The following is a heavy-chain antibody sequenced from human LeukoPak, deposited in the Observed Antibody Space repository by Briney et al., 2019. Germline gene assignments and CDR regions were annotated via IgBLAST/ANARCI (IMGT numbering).Heavy chain of an antibody. CDR2: IYTSGST. CDR3: ARRSGDSSGYYYVFWFDP. D-gene: IGHD3-22*01. V-gene: IGHV4-61*02. CDR1: GGSISSGSYY. J-gene: IGHJ5*02. Sequence: SQTLSLTCTVSGGSISSGSYYWSWIRQPAGKGLEWIGRIYTSGSTNYNPSLKSRVTISVDTSKNQFSLRLSSVTAADTAVYYCARRSGDSSGYYYVFWFDPWGQGTLVTVSS.